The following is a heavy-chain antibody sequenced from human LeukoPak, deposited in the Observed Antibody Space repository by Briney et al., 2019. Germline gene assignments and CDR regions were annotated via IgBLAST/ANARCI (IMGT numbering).Heavy chain of an antibody. D-gene: IGHD2-8*02. CDR1: GGSISSGSYY. CDR3: ARRRGQSSGPSYYYFCMDV. J-gene: IGHJ6*03. CDR2: IYYSGST. V-gene: IGHV4-39*07. Sequence: PSQTLSLTCTVSGGSISSGSYYWGWIRQPPGKGLEWIGSIYYSGSTYYNPSLKSRFTISVDTSKNQFSLKLSSVTAADTAVYFCARRRGQSSGPSYYYFCMDVWGKGTTVTVSS.